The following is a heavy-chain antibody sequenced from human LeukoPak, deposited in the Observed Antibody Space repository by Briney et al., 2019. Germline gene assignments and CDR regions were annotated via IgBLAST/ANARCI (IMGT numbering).Heavy chain of an antibody. Sequence: CIFAFTVYSHSVTARFTISRDNAKNSMYLQMNSLRAGDTALYYCARISGSGIIYPSPFDYWGQGTLVTVSS. CDR3: ARISGSGIIYPSPFDY. V-gene: IGHV3-20*03. CDR2: CIFAFT. J-gene: IGHJ4*02. D-gene: IGHD3-10*01.